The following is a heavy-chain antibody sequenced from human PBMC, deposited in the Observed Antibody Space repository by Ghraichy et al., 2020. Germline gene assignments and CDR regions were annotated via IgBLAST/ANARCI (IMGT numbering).Heavy chain of an antibody. D-gene: IGHD3-3*01. CDR2: IYYSGTT. V-gene: IGHV4-39*02. J-gene: IGHJ6*02. CDR1: GGSISSGSDY. CDR3: ARRRRFLEFFPVGSYYNMDV. Sequence: SETLSLTCTVSGGSISSGSDYWVWIRQPPGKGLEWIGSIYYSGTTYYNASLKSRVTISVDTSKNHFSLNLTSVTAADTAVYYCARRRRFLEFFPVGSYYNMDVWGQGTTVTVSS.